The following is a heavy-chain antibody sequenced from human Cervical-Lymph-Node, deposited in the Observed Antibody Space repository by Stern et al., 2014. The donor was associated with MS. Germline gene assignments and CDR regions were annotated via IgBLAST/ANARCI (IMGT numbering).Heavy chain of an antibody. V-gene: IGHV3-21*01. CDR3: ARARVGDYARSPHLDS. Sequence: EAQLVESGGGLVKPGASLRLSCDASGFTFSHYSINWVRQAPGKALEWISSISNNATHTYFADSVEGRFTISRDSAKDSVSLHMVSLRAEDTAVYYCARARVGDYARSPHLDSWGQGTLVTVSS. D-gene: IGHD4-17*01. J-gene: IGHJ4*02. CDR2: ISNNATHT. CDR1: GFTFSHYS.